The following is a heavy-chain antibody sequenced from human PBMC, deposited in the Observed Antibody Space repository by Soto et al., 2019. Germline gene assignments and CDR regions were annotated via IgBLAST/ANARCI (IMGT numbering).Heavy chain of an antibody. D-gene: IGHD6-13*01. J-gene: IGHJ6*02. Sequence: QVQLQESGPGLVKPSEPLSLTCTVSGGSISSYYWSWIRQPPGKGLEWIGYIYYSGSTNYNPSLRSRVTISVDTSKNQFSLKLSSVTAADTAVYYCAREGVSSRWYNYYGMDVWGQGTTVTVSS. V-gene: IGHV4-59*01. CDR2: IYYSGST. CDR3: AREGVSSRWYNYYGMDV. CDR1: GGSISSYY.